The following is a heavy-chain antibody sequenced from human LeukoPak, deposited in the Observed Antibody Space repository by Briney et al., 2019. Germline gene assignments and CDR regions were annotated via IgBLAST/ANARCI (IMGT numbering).Heavy chain of an antibody. CDR2: MNPNSGNT. D-gene: IGHD1-1*01. J-gene: IGHJ4*02. V-gene: IGHV1-8*02. Sequence: VASVKVSCKASGGTFSSYAISWVRQATGQGLEWMGWMNPNSGNTGYAQKFQGRVTMTRNTSISTAYMELSSLRSEDTAVYYCARGLDPQLDYRGQGTLVTVSS. CDR1: GGTFSSYA. CDR3: ARGLDPQLDY.